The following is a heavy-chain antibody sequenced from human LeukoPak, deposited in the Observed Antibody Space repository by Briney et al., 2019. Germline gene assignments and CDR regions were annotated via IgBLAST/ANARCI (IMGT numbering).Heavy chain of an antibody. Sequence: PGGSLRLSRAASGFTVVSNYMSWVRQAPGKGLEWVSFITTNGGRTSYADSVEGRFTISRDNPRNTLYMQMDSLRDEDTAVYYCAIMHGYYDGTGYWVQWGQGTLVTVSS. V-gene: IGHV3-23*01. CDR3: AIMHGYYDGTGYWVQ. J-gene: IGHJ1*01. CDR1: GFTVVSNY. D-gene: IGHD3-22*01. CDR2: ITTNGGRT.